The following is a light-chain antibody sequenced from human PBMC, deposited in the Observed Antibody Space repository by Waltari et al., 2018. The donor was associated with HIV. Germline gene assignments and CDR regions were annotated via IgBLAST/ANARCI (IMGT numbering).Light chain of an antibody. CDR1: RTPVGRYNL. CDR2: EVS. J-gene: IGLJ2*01. V-gene: IGLV2-23*02. Sequence: QSALTQPASVSGSPGPSLPISCTGTRTPVGRYNLVSWYQQHPGKAPKLMIYEVSKRPSGVSNRFSGSKSGNTASLTISGLQAEDEADYYCCSYAGSSTFVVVFGGGTKLTVL. CDR3: CSYAGSSTFVVV.